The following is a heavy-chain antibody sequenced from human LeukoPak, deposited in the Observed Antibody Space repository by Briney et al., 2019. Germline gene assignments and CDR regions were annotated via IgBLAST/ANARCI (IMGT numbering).Heavy chain of an antibody. CDR2: IYARSGIT. J-gene: IGHJ3*02. V-gene: IGHV3-48*01. CDR1: GVTFTIFG. CDR3: ARTYDFGRGPPGDAFDN. D-gene: IGHD3-3*01. Sequence: PGGSLRLSCAASGVTFTIFGLNWVRQAPGKGPEWVSYIYARSGITYYADSVQGRFTISRDNAQESVFLQMNSLRADDTAVYYCARTYDFGRGPPGDAFDNWGPGTLVTVSS.